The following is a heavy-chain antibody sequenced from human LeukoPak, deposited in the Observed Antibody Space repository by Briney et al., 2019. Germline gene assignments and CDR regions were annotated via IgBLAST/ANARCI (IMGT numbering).Heavy chain of an antibody. D-gene: IGHD6-6*01. CDR1: GFTSSSYS. J-gene: IGHJ4*02. CDR3: ARGRQLGDFDY. V-gene: IGHV3-21*01. CDR2: ISSGSSYI. Sequence: GGSLRLSCAASGFTSSSYSMNWVRQAPGKGLEWVSSISSGSSYIYYADSVKGRFTISRDNAKNSLYLQMNSLRAEDTAVYYCARGRQLGDFDYWGQGTLVTVSS.